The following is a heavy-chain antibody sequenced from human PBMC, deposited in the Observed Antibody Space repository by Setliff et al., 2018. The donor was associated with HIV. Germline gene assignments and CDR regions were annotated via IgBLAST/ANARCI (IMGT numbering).Heavy chain of an antibody. CDR2: TNPSGGST. CDR1: GYTFTSYY. D-gene: IGHD3-3*01. J-gene: IGHJ3*02. Sequence: ASVKVSCKASGYTFTSYYMHWVRQAPGQGLEWMGITNPSGGSTSYAQKFQGRVTMTRDTSTSTVYMELSSLRSEDTAIYYCARDPSYSPYYDFWSGYYPHDALDIWGQGTMVTVSS. CDR3: ARDPSYSPYYDFWSGYYPHDALDI. V-gene: IGHV1-46*01.